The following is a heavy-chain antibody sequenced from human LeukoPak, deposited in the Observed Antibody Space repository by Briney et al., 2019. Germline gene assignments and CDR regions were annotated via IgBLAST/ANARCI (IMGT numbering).Heavy chain of an antibody. D-gene: IGHD3-3*01. J-gene: IGHJ4*02. CDR1: GFTFSSYG. Sequence: PGRSLRLSCAASGFTFSSYGMHWVRQAPGKGLEWVAVIWYDGSNKYYADSVKGRFTISRDNSKNTLYLLTNSLRAEDTAVYYCARDGVGFDYWGQGTLVTVSS. CDR2: IWYDGSNK. V-gene: IGHV3-33*01. CDR3: ARDGVGFDY.